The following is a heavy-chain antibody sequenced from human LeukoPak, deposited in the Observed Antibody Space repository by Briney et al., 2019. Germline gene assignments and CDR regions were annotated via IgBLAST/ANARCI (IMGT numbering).Heavy chain of an antibody. CDR2: ISYDGSNK. V-gene: IGHV3-30*04. CDR3: ARGPRYFDY. CDR1: GFTFSRYA. J-gene: IGHJ4*02. Sequence: PGGSLRLSCAASGFTFSRYAMEWVRQAPGKGLEWVAVISYDGSNKDYADSGKGRFTISRDNAKNSLYLQMNSLRAEDTAVYYCARGPRYFDYWGQGALVTVSS.